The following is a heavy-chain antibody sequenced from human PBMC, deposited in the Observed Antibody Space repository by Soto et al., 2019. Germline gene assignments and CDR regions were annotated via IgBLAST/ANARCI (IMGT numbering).Heavy chain of an antibody. J-gene: IGHJ5*02. D-gene: IGHD3-10*01. CDR1: GFTFSSYA. CDR2: ISGSGGST. Sequence: GESLKISCAASGFTFSSYAMSWVRQAPGKGLEWVSAISGSGGSTYYADSVKGRFTISRDNSKNTLYLQMNSLRAEDTAVYYCANDYGSGSYYLNWFDPWGQGTLVTVSS. V-gene: IGHV3-23*01. CDR3: ANDYGSGSYYLNWFDP.